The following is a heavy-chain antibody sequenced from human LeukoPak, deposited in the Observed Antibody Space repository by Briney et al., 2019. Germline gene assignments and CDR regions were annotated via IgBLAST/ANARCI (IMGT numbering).Heavy chain of an antibody. CDR2: ISGDGGST. D-gene: IGHD3-10*01. J-gene: IGHJ6*02. CDR3: AKVLVPYYYGSGSYYQYYYYYYGMDV. V-gene: IGHV3-43*02. Sequence: GGSLRLSCAASGFTFDDYAMHWVRQAPGKGLEWVSLISGDGGSTYYADSVKGRFTISRDNSKNSLCLQMNSLRTEDTALYYCAKVLVPYYYGSGSYYQYYYYYYGMDVWGQGTTVTVSS. CDR1: GFTFDDYA.